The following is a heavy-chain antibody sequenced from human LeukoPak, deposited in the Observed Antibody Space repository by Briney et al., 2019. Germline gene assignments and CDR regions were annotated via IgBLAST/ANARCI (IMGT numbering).Heavy chain of an antibody. CDR3: ASSGSGWYGGSDHDAFDI. CDR1: GGSFSGYY. J-gene: IGHJ3*02. Sequence: SETLSLTCAVYGGSFSGYYWSWIRQPPGKGLEWIGEINHSGSTNYNSSLKSRVTISVDTSKNQFSLKLSSVTAADTAVYYCASSGSGWYGGSDHDAFDIWGQGTMVTVSS. V-gene: IGHV4-34*01. D-gene: IGHD6-19*01. CDR2: INHSGST.